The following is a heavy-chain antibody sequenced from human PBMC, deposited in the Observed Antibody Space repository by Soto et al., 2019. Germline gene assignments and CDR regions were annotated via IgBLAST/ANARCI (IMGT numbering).Heavy chain of an antibody. Sequence: GGSLRLSCAASGFTFSSYAMSWVRQAPGKGLEWVSAISGSGGSTYYADSVKGRCTISRDNSKNTLYLQMNILRAEDTAAYYCAKDQRWPDSWSGYYNYWGQGTLVTVSS. CDR2: ISGSGGST. J-gene: IGHJ4*02. CDR1: GFTFSSYA. CDR3: AKDQRWPDSWSGYYNY. D-gene: IGHD3-3*01. V-gene: IGHV3-23*01.